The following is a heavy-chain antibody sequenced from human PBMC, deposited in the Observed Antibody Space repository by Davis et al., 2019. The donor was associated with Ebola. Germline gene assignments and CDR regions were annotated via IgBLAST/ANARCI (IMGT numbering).Heavy chain of an antibody. V-gene: IGHV5-10-1*01. Sequence: GESLKISCKGSGYSFTSYWIGWVRQMPGKGLEWMGRIDPSDSYTNYSPSFQGHVTISADKSISTAYLQWSSLKASDTAMYYCARGTSLARNFDYWGQGTLVTVSS. J-gene: IGHJ4*02. CDR3: ARGTSLARNFDY. D-gene: IGHD3-3*02. CDR2: IDPSDSYT. CDR1: GYSFTSYW.